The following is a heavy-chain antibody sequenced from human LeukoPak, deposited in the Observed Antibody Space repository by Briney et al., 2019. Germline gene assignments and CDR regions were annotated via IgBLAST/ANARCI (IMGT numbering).Heavy chain of an antibody. CDR3: AKDAEVPASLYRYFDY. Sequence: GGSLRLSCAASGFTLSSYAMSWVRQAPGKGLEWVSAISGSGGSTYYADSVKGRFTISRDNSKNTLYLQMNSLRAEDTAVYYCAKDAEVPASLYRYFDYWGQGTLVTVSS. J-gene: IGHJ4*02. V-gene: IGHV3-23*01. CDR1: GFTLSSYA. CDR2: ISGSGGST. D-gene: IGHD2-2*01.